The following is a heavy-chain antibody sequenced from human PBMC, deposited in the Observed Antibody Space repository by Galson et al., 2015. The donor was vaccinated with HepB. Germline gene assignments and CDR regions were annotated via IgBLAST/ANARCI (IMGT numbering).Heavy chain of an antibody. Sequence: SLRLSCAASGFTFGDYAMSWFRQAPGKGLEWVSAISGSGGSTYYADSVKGRFTISRDNSKNTLYLQMNSLRAEDTAVYYCGGSSYQGDAFDIWGQGAMVTVSS. CDR2: ISGSGGST. V-gene: IGHV3-23*01. CDR1: GFTFGDYA. CDR3: GGSSYQGDAFDI. D-gene: IGHD2-15*01. J-gene: IGHJ3*02.